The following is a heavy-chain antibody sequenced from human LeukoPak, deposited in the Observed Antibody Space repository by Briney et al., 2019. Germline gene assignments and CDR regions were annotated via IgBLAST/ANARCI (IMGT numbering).Heavy chain of an antibody. V-gene: IGHV3-30*02. CDR3: ANWHLLDYYDSSGYSS. Sequence: PGGSLRLSCAASGFTFSSYGMHWVRQAPGKGLEWVAFIRYDGSNKYYADSVKGRFTISRDNSKNTLYLQMNSLRAEDTAVYYCANWHLLDYYDSSGYSSWGQGTLVTVSS. CDR2: IRYDGSNK. D-gene: IGHD3-22*01. J-gene: IGHJ5*02. CDR1: GFTFSSYG.